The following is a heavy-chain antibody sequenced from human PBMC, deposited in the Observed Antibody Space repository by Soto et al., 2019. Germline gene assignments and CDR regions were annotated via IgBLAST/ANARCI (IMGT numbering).Heavy chain of an antibody. CDR3: ARGPGYYFDY. J-gene: IGHJ4*02. CDR2: ISSNGGST. V-gene: IGHV3-64*01. Sequence: EVQLVESGGGLVQPGGSLRLSCAASGFTFSSYAMHWVRQAPGKGLEYVSAISSNGGSTYYANSVKGRFTISRDNSKNTLYLQTGSLRAEDMAMYYCARGPGYYFDYWGQGTLVTVSS. CDR1: GFTFSSYA.